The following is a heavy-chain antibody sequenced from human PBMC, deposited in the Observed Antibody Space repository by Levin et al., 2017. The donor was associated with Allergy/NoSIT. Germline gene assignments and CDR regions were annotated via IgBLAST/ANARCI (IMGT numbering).Heavy chain of an antibody. CDR1: GYTFTSYD. CDR2: MNPNSGNT. Sequence: ASVKVSCKASGYTFTSYDINWVRQATGQGLEWMGWMNPNSGNTGYAQKFQGRVTMTRNTSISTAYMELSSLRSEDTAVYYCARFSLPDMYGSGEGIDPWGQGTLVTVSS. D-gene: IGHD3-10*01. J-gene: IGHJ5*02. V-gene: IGHV1-8*01. CDR3: ARFSLPDMYGSGEGIDP.